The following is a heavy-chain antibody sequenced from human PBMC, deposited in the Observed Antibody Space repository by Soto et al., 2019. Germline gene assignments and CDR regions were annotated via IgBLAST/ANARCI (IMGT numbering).Heavy chain of an antibody. Sequence: GGSLRLSCAASGFTFSSYSMNWVRQAPGKGLEWVSSISSSSYIYYADSVKGRFTISRDNAKNSLYLQMNSLRAEDTAVYYCARDLRVTTGYYHYGMAVWGQGTTVTVSS. D-gene: IGHD4-17*01. CDR3: ARDLRVTTGYYHYGMAV. CDR2: ISSSSYI. J-gene: IGHJ6*02. CDR1: GFTFSSYS. V-gene: IGHV3-21*01.